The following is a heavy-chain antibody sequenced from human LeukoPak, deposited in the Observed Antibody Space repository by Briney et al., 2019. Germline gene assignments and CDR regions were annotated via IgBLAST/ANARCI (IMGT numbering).Heavy chain of an antibody. Sequence: ASVKVSCKASGYIFTSYAITWVRQAPGQGLEWMGWISGYNGNTNYAEKLQGRVTMTTDTSTSTAYMELRSLRSDDTAVYYCARSRIAAGSPIQYWGQGTLVTVSS. D-gene: IGHD6-13*01. J-gene: IGHJ4*02. CDR3: ARSRIAAGSPIQY. CDR1: GYIFTSYA. CDR2: ISGYNGNT. V-gene: IGHV1-18*01.